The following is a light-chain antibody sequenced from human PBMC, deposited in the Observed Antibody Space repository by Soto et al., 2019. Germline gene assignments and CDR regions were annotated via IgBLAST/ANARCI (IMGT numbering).Light chain of an antibody. CDR2: DAS. CDR3: QHRSNWPLT. J-gene: IGKJ4*01. Sequence: EIVLTQSPATLSLSLGERATLSCRASQSISSYLAWYQQKPNQAPRLLIYDASNRATGIPARFTGSGSGTDFTLTISSLEPEDFAVYYCQHRSNWPLTFGGGTKVEIK. CDR1: QSISSY. V-gene: IGKV3-11*01.